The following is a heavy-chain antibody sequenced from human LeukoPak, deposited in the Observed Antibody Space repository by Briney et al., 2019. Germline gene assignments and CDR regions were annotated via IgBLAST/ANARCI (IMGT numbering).Heavy chain of an antibody. D-gene: IGHD3-9*01. CDR2: IYYSGYYSGST. CDR3: ASRYFDWSIDY. CDR1: GGSISSSSSY. J-gene: IGHJ4*02. Sequence: PSETLSLTCTVSGGSISSSSSYWGWIRQPPGKGLEWIGSIYYSGYYSGSTYYNPSLKSRVTISVDTSKNQFSLKLSSVTAADTAVYYCASRYFDWSIDYWGQGTLVTVSS. V-gene: IGHV4-39*01.